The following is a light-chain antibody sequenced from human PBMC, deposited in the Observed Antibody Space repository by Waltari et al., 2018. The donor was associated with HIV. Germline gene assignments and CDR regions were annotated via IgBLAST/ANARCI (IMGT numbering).Light chain of an antibody. CDR1: RSDLAVSKL. Sequence: QYAVTQPASGSGSPGQPITIACTGTRSDLAVSKLVSWYQQHPDKAPKPMIYEVNQRPSGVSNRFSGSKSGNTASLTIPGLQAEDEADYYCCSYAANRWVFGGGTKLTVL. J-gene: IGLJ3*02. CDR3: CSYAANRWV. V-gene: IGLV2-23*02. CDR2: EVN.